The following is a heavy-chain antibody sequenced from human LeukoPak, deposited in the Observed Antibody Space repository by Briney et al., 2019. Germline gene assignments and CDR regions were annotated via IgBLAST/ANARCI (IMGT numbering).Heavy chain of an antibody. J-gene: IGHJ3*02. V-gene: IGHV1-2*04. CDR1: GYTFTSYY. CDR2: INPSSGGT. D-gene: IGHD6-19*01. Sequence: GASVKVSCKASGYTFTSYYMYWVRQAPGQGLEWMGLINPSSGGTNYAQKFQGWVTMTRDTSMSTAYMELSRLRSDDTAVYYCARGIGIAVKKNDVFHMWGGGTMVSVS. CDR3: ARGIGIAVKKNDVFHM.